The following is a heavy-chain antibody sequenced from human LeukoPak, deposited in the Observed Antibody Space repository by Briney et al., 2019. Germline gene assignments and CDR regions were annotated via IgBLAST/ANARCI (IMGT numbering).Heavy chain of an antibody. CDR2: MYYSGST. CDR3: ARRGDY. V-gene: IGHV4-39*01. J-gene: IGHJ4*02. CDR1: GGSTSSTYYY. Sequence: SETLSLTCTVSGGSTSSTYYYWGWIRQPPGKGLEWIGSMYYSGSTYYNPSLKSRVTISADTSKNQFSLNLSSVTAADTAVYYCARRGDYWGQGTLVTVSS.